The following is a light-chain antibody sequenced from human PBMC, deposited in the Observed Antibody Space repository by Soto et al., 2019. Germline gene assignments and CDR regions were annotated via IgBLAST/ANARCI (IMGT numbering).Light chain of an antibody. Sequence: EIVMTQSPATLSVSPGERATLSCRASQSISTELAWYQQKPGQPPRLLIYSASTRATGVPARFTGSGSGSEFTLTINGLQTEDFAVYYCQQGHNWPLTFGQGTRLEI. CDR1: QSISTE. CDR3: QQGHNWPLT. J-gene: IGKJ2*01. CDR2: SAS. V-gene: IGKV3-15*01.